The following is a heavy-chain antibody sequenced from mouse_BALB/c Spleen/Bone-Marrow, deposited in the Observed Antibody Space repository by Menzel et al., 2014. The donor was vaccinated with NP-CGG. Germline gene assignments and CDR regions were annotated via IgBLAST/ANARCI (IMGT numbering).Heavy chain of an antibody. CDR1: GFNIKDTY. Sequence: EVKVVESGAELVKPGASVKLSCTASGFNIKDTYMHWVKQRPEQGLEWIGRIDPANGNTKYDPKFQDKATITADTSSNTAYLQLSSLTSEDTAVYYCANYYYGYYFDYWGQGTTLTVSS. D-gene: IGHD1-1*01. CDR2: IDPANGNT. J-gene: IGHJ2*01. V-gene: IGHV14-3*02. CDR3: ANYYYGYYFDY.